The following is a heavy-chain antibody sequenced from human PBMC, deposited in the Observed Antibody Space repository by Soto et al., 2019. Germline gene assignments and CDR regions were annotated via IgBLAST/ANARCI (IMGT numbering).Heavy chain of an antibody. V-gene: IGHV3-23*01. D-gene: IGHD2-15*01. J-gene: IGHJ6*01. CDR3: AKVLVYCNGGSCHPYY. Sequence: EASWRVWGADAGLNFSSNSISGVRQVPGKGLEWVSAISGSGGSTYYADSVKGRFTISRDNSKNTLYLQMNSLRAEDTAVYYCAKVLVYCNGGSCHPYY. CDR2: ISGSGGST. CDR1: GLNFSSNS.